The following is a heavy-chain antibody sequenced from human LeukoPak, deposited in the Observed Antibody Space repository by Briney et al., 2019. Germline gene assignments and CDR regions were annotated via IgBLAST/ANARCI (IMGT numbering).Heavy chain of an antibody. CDR2: IKEDGSQK. Sequence: HPGGSLRPSCAASGFTFSISWTTWVRQAPGKGLEWVADIKEDGSQKFHVDSVKGRFTISRDNAKNSLYLQMNSLKVEDTAIDYCARDRGYKAFLIWGQGTMVTVSS. D-gene: IGHD5-18*01. CDR3: ARDRGYKAFLI. V-gene: IGHV3-7*03. J-gene: IGHJ3*02. CDR1: GFTFSISW.